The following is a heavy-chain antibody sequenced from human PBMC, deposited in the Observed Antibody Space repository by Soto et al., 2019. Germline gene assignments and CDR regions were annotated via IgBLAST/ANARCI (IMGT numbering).Heavy chain of an antibody. D-gene: IGHD3-16*01. J-gene: IGHJ4*02. CDR3: ARGETSMALGYFDY. CDR2: IYYSGST. V-gene: IGHV4-30-4*01. CDR1: GGSISSGDYY. Sequence: QVQLQESGPGLVKPSQTLSLTCTVSGGSISSGDYYWSWIRQPPGKGLEWIGYIYYSGSTYYNPSLKSRVTISVDTAENQFCLKLSSVTAADTAVYYCARGETSMALGYFDYWGQGTLVTVSS.